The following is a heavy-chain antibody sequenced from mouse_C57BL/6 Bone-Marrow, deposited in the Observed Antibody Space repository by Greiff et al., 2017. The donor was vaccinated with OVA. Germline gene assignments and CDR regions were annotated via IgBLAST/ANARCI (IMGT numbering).Heavy chain of an antibody. CDR2: IDPANGNP. D-gene: IGHD1-1*01. Sequence: VQLKQSVAELVRPGASVKLSCTASGFNIKNTYMHWVKQRPEQGLEWIGRIDPANGNPKYAPKFQGKATITADTSSNTAYLQLSSLTSEDTAIYYCALYYYGSAWFAYWGQGTLVTVSA. V-gene: IGHV14-3*01. CDR3: ALYYYGSAWFAY. CDR1: GFNIKNTY. J-gene: IGHJ3*01.